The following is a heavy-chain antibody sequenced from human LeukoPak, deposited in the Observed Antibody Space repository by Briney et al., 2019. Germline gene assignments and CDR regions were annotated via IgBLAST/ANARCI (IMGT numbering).Heavy chain of an antibody. Sequence: GRSLRLSCAASGFTFSSYGMHWVRQAPGKGLEGVAVIWYDGSNKYYADSVKGRFTISRDNSKNTLYLQMNSLRAEDTAVYYCARDLSYCTITSCSYYYYGMDVWGRGTTVTVSS. CDR2: IWYDGSNK. J-gene: IGHJ6*02. D-gene: IGHD2-2*01. CDR1: GFTFSSYG. V-gene: IGHV3-33*01. CDR3: ARDLSYCTITSCSYYYYGMDV.